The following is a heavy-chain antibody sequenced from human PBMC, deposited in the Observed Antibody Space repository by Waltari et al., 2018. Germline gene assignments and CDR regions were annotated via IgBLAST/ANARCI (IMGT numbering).Heavy chain of an antibody. Sequence: QVQLVQSGAEVKKPGSSVKVSCKASGGTFSSYAISWVRQAPGQGLEWMGRIIPIFGTANYAQKLQGRVTMTADKSTSKAYMELSSRRSEDTAVYYCARDQCRQQLVLRGGDYWGQGTLVTVSS. J-gene: IGHJ4*02. CDR2: IIPIFGTA. CDR1: GGTFSSYA. D-gene: IGHD6-13*01. V-gene: IGHV1-69*08. CDR3: ARDQCRQQLVLRGGDY.